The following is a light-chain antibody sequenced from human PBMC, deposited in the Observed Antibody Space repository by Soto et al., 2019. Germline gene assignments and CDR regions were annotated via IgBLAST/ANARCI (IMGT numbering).Light chain of an antibody. CDR3: LQYGSSPNT. J-gene: IGKJ2*01. CDR2: GAS. Sequence: EIVLTQSPGTLSLSPGDRATLSCRASQSVSSSYLAWYQQKPGQAPRLLIYGASSRATGIRDRFSGSGSGTDFSVTVSRLEPEEFAVYYCLQYGSSPNTFGQGSKLEIK. CDR1: QSVSSSY. V-gene: IGKV3-20*01.